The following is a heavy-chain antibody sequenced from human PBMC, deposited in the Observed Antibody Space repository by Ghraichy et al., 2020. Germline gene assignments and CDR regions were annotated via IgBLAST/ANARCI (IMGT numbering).Heavy chain of an antibody. CDR1: GFTFSSYA. V-gene: IGHV3-23*01. J-gene: IGHJ5*02. CDR2: ISGSGGTT. CDR3: AKSVAVAVEEESWFDP. Sequence: GESLNISCAASGFTFSSYAMSWVRQAPGKGLEWVSGISGSGGTTYYADSVKGRFTISRDNSKNTLYLQMNSLRAEDTAVYYCAKSVAVAVEEESWFDPWGQGTLVTVSS. D-gene: IGHD6-19*01.